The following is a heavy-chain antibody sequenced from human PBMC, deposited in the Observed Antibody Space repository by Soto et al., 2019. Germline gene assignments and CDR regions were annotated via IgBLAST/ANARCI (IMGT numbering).Heavy chain of an antibody. V-gene: IGHV3-33*01. J-gene: IGHJ6*02. CDR1: GFTFSSYG. Sequence: GGSLRLSCAASGFTFSSYGMHWVRQAPGKGLEWVAVIWYDGSNKYYADSVKGRFTISRDNSKNTLYLQMNSLRAEDTAVYYCAREGGDTAMGFDYYYYGMDVWGQGTTVTVSS. D-gene: IGHD5-18*01. CDR2: IWYDGSNK. CDR3: AREGGDTAMGFDYYYYGMDV.